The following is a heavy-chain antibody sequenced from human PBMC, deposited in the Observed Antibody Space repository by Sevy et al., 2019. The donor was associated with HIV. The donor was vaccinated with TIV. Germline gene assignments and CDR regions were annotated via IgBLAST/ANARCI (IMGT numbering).Heavy chain of an antibody. D-gene: IGHD3-16*02. CDR3: ARYGRGVVWGSYRFHYFDY. J-gene: IGHJ4*02. V-gene: IGHV3-30-3*01. Sequence: GGSLRLSCAASGFTFSSYAMHWVRQAPGKGLEWVAVISYDGSNKYYEDSVKGRFTISRDNIKNTMYLQMNSLRAEDMGVYYSARYGRGVVWGSYRFHYFDYWGQGTLVTVSS. CDR1: GFTFSSYA. CDR2: ISYDGSNK.